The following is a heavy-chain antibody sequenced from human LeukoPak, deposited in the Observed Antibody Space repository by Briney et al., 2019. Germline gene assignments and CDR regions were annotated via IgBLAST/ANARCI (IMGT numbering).Heavy chain of an antibody. V-gene: IGHV1-2*02. D-gene: IGHD3-22*01. Sequence: ASVKVSCKASGFTFTAYYIHWVRQAPGQGLEWMGWINPITGGTDYAQKFQGRVTMTRGTSISTAYMELSRLRSDDTAVYFCARGRRVRRSRGYYIFDYWGQGTLVTVSS. CDR1: GFTFTAYY. CDR2: INPITGGT. J-gene: IGHJ4*02. CDR3: ARGRRVRRSRGYYIFDY.